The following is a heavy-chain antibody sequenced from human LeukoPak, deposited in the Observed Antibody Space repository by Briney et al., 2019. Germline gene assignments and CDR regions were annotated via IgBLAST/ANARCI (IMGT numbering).Heavy chain of an antibody. CDR1: GFTFSSYA. V-gene: IGHV3-7*01. D-gene: IGHD3-22*01. CDR3: AVYYSSGPIAY. Sequence: GGSLRLSCAASGFTFSSYAMSWVRQAPGKGLEWVANIKQDGSEKHYVDSVKGRFTVSRDTAENSLYLQMNSLRAEDTAVYYCAVYYSSGPIAYWGQGTLVTVSS. CDR2: IKQDGSEK. J-gene: IGHJ4*02.